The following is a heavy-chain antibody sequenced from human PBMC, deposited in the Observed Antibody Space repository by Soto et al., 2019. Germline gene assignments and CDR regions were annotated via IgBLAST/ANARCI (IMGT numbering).Heavy chain of an antibody. CDR1: GFTFSSYA. CDR3: AREVRITGTTNSFDY. CDR2: ISGSGGST. V-gene: IGHV3-23*01. Sequence: QSGGSLRLSCAASGFTFSSYAMSWVRQAPGKGLEWVSAISGSGGSTYYADSVKGRFTISRDNAKNSLYLQMNSLRAEDTAVYYCAREVRITGTTNSFDYWGQGPLVTVSS. J-gene: IGHJ4*02. D-gene: IGHD1-7*01.